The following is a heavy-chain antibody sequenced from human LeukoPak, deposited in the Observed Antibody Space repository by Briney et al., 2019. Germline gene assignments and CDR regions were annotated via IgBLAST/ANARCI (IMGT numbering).Heavy chain of an antibody. CDR3: ARDQKTWIQYYFDY. V-gene: IGHV4-39*07. CDR1: GGSISSSSYY. J-gene: IGHJ4*02. D-gene: IGHD5-18*01. CDR2: IYYSGST. Sequence: PSQTLSLTCTVSGGSISSSSYYWGWIRQPPGKGLEWIGSIYYSGSTYYNPSLKSRVTISVDTSKNQFSLKLSSVTAADTAVYYCARDQKTWIQYYFDYWGQGTLVTVSS.